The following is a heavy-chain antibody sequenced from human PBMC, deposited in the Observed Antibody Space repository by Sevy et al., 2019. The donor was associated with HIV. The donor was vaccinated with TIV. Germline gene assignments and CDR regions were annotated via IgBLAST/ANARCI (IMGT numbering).Heavy chain of an antibody. CDR1: GYTFTGYY. J-gene: IGHJ5*02. Sequence: ASVKVSCKASGYTFTGYYMHWVRQAPGQGLEWMGWINPNSGGTNYAQTFQGRVTMTRDRSISKAYMELSRLRSDDTAVYYCARDLSSIYCSSTSCYYNWFDPWGQGTLVTVSS. CDR3: ARDLSSIYCSSTSCYYNWFDP. V-gene: IGHV1-2*02. D-gene: IGHD2-2*01. CDR2: INPNSGGT.